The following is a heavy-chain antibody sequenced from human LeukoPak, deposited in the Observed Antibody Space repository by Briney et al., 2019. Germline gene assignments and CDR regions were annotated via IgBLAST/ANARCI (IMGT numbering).Heavy chain of an antibody. Sequence: GGSLRLSCAASGFTFSSYAMSWVRQAPGKGLEWVSGISGSGDNTYYADSVKGRFTISRDKSKNTLYVQVNSLGTEDTAAYYCAKGSYYDSSGSFYFDYWGQGTLVTVSS. V-gene: IGHV3-23*01. D-gene: IGHD3-22*01. CDR3: AKGSYYDSSGSFYFDY. J-gene: IGHJ4*02. CDR1: GFTFSSYA. CDR2: ISGSGDNT.